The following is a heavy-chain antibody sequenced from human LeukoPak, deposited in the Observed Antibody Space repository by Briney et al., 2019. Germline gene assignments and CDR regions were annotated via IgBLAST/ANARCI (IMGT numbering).Heavy chain of an antibody. CDR2: ISAYSGIT. V-gene: IGHV1-18*01. D-gene: IGHD3-16*01. CDR1: GDTFTNYG. Sequence: GASVKVSCKASGDTFTNYGITWVRQAPGQGLEWMGWISAYSGITNYAQKVQGRVTMTTDTSTTTAYMELRNLRSDDTAVYYCAKQITYNYVWGSYNWLDPWGQGTLVTVSS. J-gene: IGHJ5*02. CDR3: AKQITYNYVWGSYNWLDP.